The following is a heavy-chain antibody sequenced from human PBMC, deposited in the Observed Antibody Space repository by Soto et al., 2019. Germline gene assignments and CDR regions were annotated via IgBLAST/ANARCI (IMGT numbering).Heavy chain of an antibody. V-gene: IGHV1-69*13. CDR2: IIPIFGTA. CDR3: ARDQGRGYCSGGSCYSYYYGMDV. D-gene: IGHD2-15*01. Sequence: SVKVSCKASGGTFSSYAISWVRQAPGQGLEWMGGIIPIFGTANYAQKFQGRVTITADESTSTAYMELSSLRSEDTAVYYCARDQGRGYCSGGSCYSYYYGMDVWGQGTTVTVSS. CDR1: GGTFSSYA. J-gene: IGHJ6*02.